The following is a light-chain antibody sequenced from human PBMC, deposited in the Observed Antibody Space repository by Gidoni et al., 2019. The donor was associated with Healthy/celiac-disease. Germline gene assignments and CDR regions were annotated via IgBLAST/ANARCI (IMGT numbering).Light chain of an antibody. CDR2: DAS. CDR3: QQYDNLPLT. J-gene: IGKJ4*01. V-gene: IGKV1-33*01. CDR1: KDISNY. Sequence: DIQMTPSPSSLSASVGDRVTITCQASKDISNYLNWYQQKPGKAPKLLIYDASNLETGVPSRFSGSGSGTDFTFTISSLQPEDIATYYCQQYDNLPLTFGGWTKVEIK.